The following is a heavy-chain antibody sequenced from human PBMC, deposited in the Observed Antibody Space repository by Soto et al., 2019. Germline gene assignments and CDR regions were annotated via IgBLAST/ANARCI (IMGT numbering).Heavy chain of an antibody. CDR2: ISSSGSTI. J-gene: IGHJ3*02. CDR1: GLPFGDYN. CDR3: SGYYSYAFDI. D-gene: IGHD3-22*01. V-gene: IGHV3-11*01. Sequence: QVQLVESGGGLVKLGGSLRLSFAASGLPFGDYNWSWIRRAQGKGREWVSYISSSGSTIYNAASVKGRFTISRDNAKNSLYLQMNSLRAEDTAVYYCSGYYSYAFDIWGQGTMVTVSS.